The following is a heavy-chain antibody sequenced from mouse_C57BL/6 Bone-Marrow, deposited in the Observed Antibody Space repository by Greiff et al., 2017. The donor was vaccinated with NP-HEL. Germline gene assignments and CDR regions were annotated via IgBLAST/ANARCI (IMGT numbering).Heavy chain of an antibody. Sequence: VQLQQSGAELARPGASVKMSCKASGYTFTSYTMHWVKQRPGQGLEWIGYINPSSGYTKSNQKFKDKATLTADKSSSTAYMQLSSLTSEDSAVYYCARDSNWGRGFAYWGQGTLVTVSA. CDR1: GYTFTSYT. CDR2: INPSSGYT. D-gene: IGHD4-1*01. J-gene: IGHJ3*01. V-gene: IGHV1-4*01. CDR3: ARDSNWGRGFAY.